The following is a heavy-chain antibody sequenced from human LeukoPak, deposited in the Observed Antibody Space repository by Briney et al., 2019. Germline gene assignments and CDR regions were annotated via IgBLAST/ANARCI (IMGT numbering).Heavy chain of an antibody. J-gene: IGHJ4*02. D-gene: IGHD6-19*01. CDR1: GGSISSGGYY. V-gene: IGHV4-31*03. CDR2: IYYSGST. CDR3: ARVGSGWIFDY. Sequence: PSQTLSLTCTVSGGSISSGGYYWSWIRQHPGKGLEWIGYIYYSGSTYYNPSLKSRVTISVDKSKNQFSLKLSSVTAADTAVYYCARVGSGWIFDYWGQGTLVTVSS.